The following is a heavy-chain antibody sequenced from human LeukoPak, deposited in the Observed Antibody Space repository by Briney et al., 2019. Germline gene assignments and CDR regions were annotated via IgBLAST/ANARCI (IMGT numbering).Heavy chain of an antibody. CDR1: GYAFVSYY. CDR3: ARSQYDGDRFYYGMDV. CDR2: INPSGGST. Sequence: ASVKVSCKASGYAFVSYYLHWVRQAPGQGLEWMGIINPSGGSTSYAQKFQGRVTMTRDTSTTTVYMELSSLRFEDTAVYFCARSQYDGDRFYYGMDVWGQGTTVTVSS. J-gene: IGHJ6*02. V-gene: IGHV1-46*01. D-gene: IGHD4-17*01.